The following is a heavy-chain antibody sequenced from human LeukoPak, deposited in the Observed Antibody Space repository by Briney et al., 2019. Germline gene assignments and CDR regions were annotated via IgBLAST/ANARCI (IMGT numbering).Heavy chain of an antibody. CDR3: ATIQWELLVDHDY. V-gene: IGHV4-39*01. CDR1: GGSISSSSYY. D-gene: IGHD1-26*01. Sequence: NPSETLSLTCTVSGGSISSSSYYWGWIRQPPGKGREWIGSIYYSGSTYYNPSLKSRVTISVDTSKNQFSLKLSSVTAADTAVYYCATIQWELLVDHDYWGQGTLVTVSS. J-gene: IGHJ4*02. CDR2: IYYSGST.